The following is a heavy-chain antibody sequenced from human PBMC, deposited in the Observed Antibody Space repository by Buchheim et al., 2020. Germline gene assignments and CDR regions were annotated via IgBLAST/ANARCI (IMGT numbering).Heavy chain of an antibody. CDR2: ISGSGGRT. Sequence: EVQLLESGGGLVQPGGSLRLSCAASGFTFSSYAMSWVRQAPGKGLEWVSAISGSGGRTYYADSVKGRFTISRDNSKNTLYLQMNSLRAEDTAVYYCAKTTGPGVAGDHNWFDPWGQGTL. V-gene: IGHV3-23*01. D-gene: IGHD6-13*01. CDR1: GFTFSSYA. CDR3: AKTTGPGVAGDHNWFDP. J-gene: IGHJ5*02.